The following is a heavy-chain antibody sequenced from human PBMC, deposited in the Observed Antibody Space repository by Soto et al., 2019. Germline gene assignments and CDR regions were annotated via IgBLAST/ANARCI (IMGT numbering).Heavy chain of an antibody. D-gene: IGHD4-17*01. V-gene: IGHV1-18*04. J-gene: IGHJ5*02. Sequence: GPVKVSCKASGYTFTSYGISWVRQAPGQGLEWMGWISAYNGNTNYAQKLQGRVTMTTDTSTSTAYMELRSLRSDDTAVYYCARDTVTTPWWFDPWGQGTLVTVSS. CDR3: ARDTVTTPWWFDP. CDR2: ISAYNGNT. CDR1: GYTFTSYG.